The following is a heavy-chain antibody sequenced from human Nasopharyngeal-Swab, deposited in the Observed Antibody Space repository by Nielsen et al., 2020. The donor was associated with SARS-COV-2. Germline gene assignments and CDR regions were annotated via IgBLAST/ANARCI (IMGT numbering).Heavy chain of an antibody. CDR1: GGSVSSGSYY. CDR2: IYYSGST. Sequence: GSLRLSCTVSGGSVSSGSYYWSWIRQPPGKRLEWIGYIYYSGSTNYNPSLKSRVTISVDTSKNQFSLKLSSVTAADTAVYYCARAVGYYDSSGYCDYWGQGTLVTVSS. D-gene: IGHD3-22*01. CDR3: ARAVGYYDSSGYCDY. J-gene: IGHJ4*02. V-gene: IGHV4-61*01.